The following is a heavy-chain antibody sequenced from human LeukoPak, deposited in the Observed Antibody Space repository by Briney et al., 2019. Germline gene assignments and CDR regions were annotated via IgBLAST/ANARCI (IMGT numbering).Heavy chain of an antibody. CDR3: AREGEGGAFDY. D-gene: IGHD3-16*01. Sequence: AGGYLRLYCAASGFTFSSYGMHWVRKAPGKGLEWVAVIWYDGSNKYYADSVKGRFTISRDNSKNALYLQMNSLRAEDTAVYYCAREGEGGAFDYWGQGTLVTVSS. CDR1: GFTFSSYG. J-gene: IGHJ4*02. V-gene: IGHV3-33*01. CDR2: IWYDGSNK.